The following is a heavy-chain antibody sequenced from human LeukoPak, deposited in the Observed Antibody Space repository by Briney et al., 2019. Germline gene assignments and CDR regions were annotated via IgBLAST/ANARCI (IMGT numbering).Heavy chain of an antibody. CDR2: IYYSGST. D-gene: IGHD3-22*01. CDR3: TRVRALSYYDSSGDLYYFDY. CDR1: GGSINSFY. Sequence: KTSESLSLTCTASGGSINSFYWSWIRQPPGKGLEWVAYIYYSGSTNYNPSLKSRVTISVDTSKNQFTLNLSSVTAADTAVYNCTRVRALSYYDSSGDLYYFDYWGQGTLVTVSS. V-gene: IGHV4-59*01. J-gene: IGHJ4*02.